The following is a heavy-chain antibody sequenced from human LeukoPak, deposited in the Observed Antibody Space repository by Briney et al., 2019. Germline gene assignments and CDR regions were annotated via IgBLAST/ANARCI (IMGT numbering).Heavy chain of an antibody. D-gene: IGHD6-13*01. Sequence: GGSLRLSCAASGFTVSSSYMSWVRQAPGKGLEWVSVIYSGGSTYYTDSVEGRFTISRDNSKNTLSLQMNSLRAEDTAVYYCARLLRVGTAAGFDYWGQGTLVTVSS. CDR3: ARLLRVGTAAGFDY. CDR1: GFTVSSSY. CDR2: IYSGGST. J-gene: IGHJ4*02. V-gene: IGHV3-53*01.